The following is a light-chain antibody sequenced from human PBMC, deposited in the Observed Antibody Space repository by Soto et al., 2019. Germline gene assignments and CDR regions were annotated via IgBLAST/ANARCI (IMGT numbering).Light chain of an antibody. CDR3: QQRSNWQGLT. V-gene: IGKV3-11*01. CDR2: DAS. J-gene: IGKJ4*01. Sequence: EIVLTQSPATLSLSPGERATLSCRASQSVSSYLAWYQQKPGKAPRLLIYDASNRATGIPARFSGSGSGTDFTLTISSLEPEDFAVYYCQQRSNWQGLTFGRGTKVEIK. CDR1: QSVSSY.